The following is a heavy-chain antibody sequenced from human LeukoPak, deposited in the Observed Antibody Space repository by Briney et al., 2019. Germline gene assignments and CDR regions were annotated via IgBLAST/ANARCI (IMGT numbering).Heavy chain of an antibody. CDR3: AREGAAGTV. Sequence: SETLSLTCAVYGGSFSGYYWSWIRQPPGKGLEWIGEINHSGSTNYNPSLKSRVTISVDTSKNQFSLKLSSVTAADAAVYYCAREGAAGTVWGQGTLVTVSS. D-gene: IGHD6-13*01. V-gene: IGHV4-34*01. CDR1: GGSFSGYY. J-gene: IGHJ4*02. CDR2: INHSGST.